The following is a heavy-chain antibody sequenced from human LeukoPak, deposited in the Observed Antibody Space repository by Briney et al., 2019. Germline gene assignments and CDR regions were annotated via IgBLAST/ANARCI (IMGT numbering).Heavy chain of an antibody. CDR2: ISGDGATT. J-gene: IGHJ4*02. Sequence: PGGSLGLSCAASGFTFDDYPMHWVRQGPGKGLEWLSLISGDGATTYYADSVKGRFTISRDNIKNSLYLQMHSLRTEDTALYYCAKDYYWGQGTLVTVSS. CDR3: AKDYY. CDR1: GFTFDDYP. V-gene: IGHV3-43*02.